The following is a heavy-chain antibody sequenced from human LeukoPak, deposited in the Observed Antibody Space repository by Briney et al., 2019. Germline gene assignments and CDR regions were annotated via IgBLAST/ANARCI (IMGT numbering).Heavy chain of an antibody. J-gene: IGHJ4*02. D-gene: IGHD2-15*01. V-gene: IGHV3-7*01. Sequence: GGSLRLSCAASGFTFSSYWMSWVRQAPGKGLEWVANIKQDGSEKYYADSVKGRFTISRDNSKNTLYLQMNSLRAEDTAVYYCARDLRRYCSGGSCYSPFDYWGQGTLVTVSS. CDR2: IKQDGSEK. CDR1: GFTFSSYW. CDR3: ARDLRRYCSGGSCYSPFDY.